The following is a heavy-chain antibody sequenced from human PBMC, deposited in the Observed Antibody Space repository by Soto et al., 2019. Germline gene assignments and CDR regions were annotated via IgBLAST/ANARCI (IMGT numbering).Heavy chain of an antibody. CDR1: GFTFSSYW. Sequence: EVQLVESGGGLVQPGGSLRLSCAASGFTFSSYWMHWVRQAPVKGLVWVSRINSDGSSTSYADSVQVLFTISRANVKNSVCLHMYGLRAYDTAVYYCARGRRLNWYFDLWGRGTLVIVSS. V-gene: IGHV3-74*01. CDR3: ARGRRLNWYFDL. J-gene: IGHJ2*01. CDR2: INSDGSST.